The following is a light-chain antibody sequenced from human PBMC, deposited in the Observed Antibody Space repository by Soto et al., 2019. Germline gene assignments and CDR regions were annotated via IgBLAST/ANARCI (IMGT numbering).Light chain of an antibody. CDR2: GAS. V-gene: IGKV3-15*01. CDR3: QHYNNGPR. Sequence: EIVLTQSPGTLSVSPWEGATLSCRASQTINNNLAWYQQKPGQAPRLLIYGASRRATGVPARFSGSGSGTEFTLTITSLQSEDFAVYYCQHYNNGPRFGQGTKVDI. CDR1: QTINNN. J-gene: IGKJ1*01.